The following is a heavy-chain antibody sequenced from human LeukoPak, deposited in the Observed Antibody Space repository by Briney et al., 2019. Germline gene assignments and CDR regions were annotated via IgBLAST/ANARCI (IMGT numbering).Heavy chain of an antibody. CDR2: IKQDGSET. CDR1: GFTFSNYW. CDR3: ARKGGTRGPLNY. D-gene: IGHD2-8*01. V-gene: IGHV3-7*01. Sequence: PGESLRLSCAASGFTFSNYWMSWVRQAPGKGLEWVANIKQDGSETYYVDSVKGRFTISRDNAKNSLFLQMNSLTAEDTAVYYYARKGGTRGPLNYWGQGTLVTVSS. J-gene: IGHJ4*02.